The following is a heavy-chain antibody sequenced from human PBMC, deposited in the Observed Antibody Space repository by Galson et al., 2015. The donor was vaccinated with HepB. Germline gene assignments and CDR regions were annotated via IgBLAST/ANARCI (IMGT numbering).Heavy chain of an antibody. CDR2: IIPIFGTA. J-gene: IGHJ6*02. CDR3: ATCSSTSCLGRYYYGMDV. D-gene: IGHD2-2*01. Sequence: SVKVSCKASGGTFSSYPISWVRQAPGQGLEWMGGIIPIFGTANYAQKFQGRVTITADESTRTAYMELSSLRSEDTAVYYCATCSSTSCLGRYYYGMDVWGQGTTVTVSS. CDR1: GGTFSSYP. V-gene: IGHV1-69*13.